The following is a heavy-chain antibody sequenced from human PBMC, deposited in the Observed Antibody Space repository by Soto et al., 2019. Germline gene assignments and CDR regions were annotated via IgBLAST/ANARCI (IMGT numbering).Heavy chain of an antibody. V-gene: IGHV1-18*01. CDR3: ARDGTTLAAADDYYYYGMDF. CDR1: GYTFTSYG. Sequence: QVQLVQSGAEVKKPGASVKVSCKASGYTFTSYGISWVRQAPGQGLEWMGWISAYNGNTNYAQKLQGRVTMTTDTSTRTAYMERRSLISDDTSVYYCARDGTTLAAADDYYYYGMDFCGQGTTVSVCS. CDR2: ISAYNGNT. D-gene: IGHD6-13*01. J-gene: IGHJ6*02.